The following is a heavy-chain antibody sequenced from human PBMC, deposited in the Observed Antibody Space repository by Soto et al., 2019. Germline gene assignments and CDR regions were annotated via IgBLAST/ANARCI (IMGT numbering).Heavy chain of an antibody. Sequence: QVQLVQSGAEVKKPGSSVKVSCKASGGTFRSYAISWVRQAPGQGLEWTGGIIPVFDTANYARKFQGRVTITADESTSTAYMELSGLRSEDSAVFYCARVDEPYCGGGSCYQRFRSWGQGTLVTVSS. J-gene: IGHJ5*02. V-gene: IGHV1-69*01. CDR3: ARVDEPYCGGGSCYQRFRS. CDR1: GGTFRSYA. D-gene: IGHD2-15*01. CDR2: IIPVFDTA.